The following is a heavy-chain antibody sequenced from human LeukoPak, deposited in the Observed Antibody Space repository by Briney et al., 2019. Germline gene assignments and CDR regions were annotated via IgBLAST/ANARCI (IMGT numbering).Heavy chain of an antibody. CDR3: TKDYYDSSGYFYFDY. J-gene: IGHJ4*02. Sequence: GGSLRLSCAASGFTFSSYGMHWVRQAPGKGLEWVAVISYDGSNKYYADSVKGRFTISRDNSKNTLYLQMNSLRAEDTAVYYCTKDYYDSSGYFYFDYWGQGTLVTVSS. CDR1: GFTFSSYG. CDR2: ISYDGSNK. V-gene: IGHV3-30*18. D-gene: IGHD3-22*01.